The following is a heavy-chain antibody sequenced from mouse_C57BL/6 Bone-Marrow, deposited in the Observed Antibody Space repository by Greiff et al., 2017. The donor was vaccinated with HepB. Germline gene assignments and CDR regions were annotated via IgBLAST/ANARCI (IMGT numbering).Heavy chain of an antibody. Sequence: DVQLVESGGGLVQPGGSLKLSCAASGFTFSDYYMYWVRQTPEKRLEWVAYISNGGGSTYYPDTVKGRFTISRDNAKNTLYLQMSRLKSEDTAMYYCARRYGNYRWYFDVWGTGTTVTVSS. CDR1: GFTFSDYY. D-gene: IGHD2-10*02. V-gene: IGHV5-12*01. CDR2: ISNGGGST. J-gene: IGHJ1*03. CDR3: ARRYGNYRWYFDV.